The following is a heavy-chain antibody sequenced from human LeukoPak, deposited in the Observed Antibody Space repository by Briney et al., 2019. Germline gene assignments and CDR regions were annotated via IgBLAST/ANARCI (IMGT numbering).Heavy chain of an antibody. D-gene: IGHD3-10*01. V-gene: IGHV4-59*08. CDR3: ARADGSAQY. Sequence: SETLSLTCTVSGGSISSYYWSWIRQPPGKGLEWIGYIYYSGSTNYNPSLKSRVTISVDTSKNQFSLKLSSVTAADTAVYYCARADGSAQYWGQGTLVTVSS. J-gene: IGHJ4*02. CDR1: GGSISSYY. CDR2: IYYSGST.